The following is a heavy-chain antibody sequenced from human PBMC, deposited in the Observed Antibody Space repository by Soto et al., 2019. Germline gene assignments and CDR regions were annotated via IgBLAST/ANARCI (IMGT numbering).Heavy chain of an antibody. Sequence: QVQLVQSGGEVKKPGASVKVSCKASGYTFSNFGISWVRQAPGQGLEWMGWISTDNGSTKYAQNLQGRVTMTTDTTTSTAYTELRTLRSDDTAVYYCTRDGKYYDIMTGYFVNDYWGQGTLVTVSS. J-gene: IGHJ4*02. V-gene: IGHV1-18*01. CDR3: TRDGKYYDIMTGYFVNDY. D-gene: IGHD3-9*01. CDR2: ISTDNGST. CDR1: GYTFSNFG.